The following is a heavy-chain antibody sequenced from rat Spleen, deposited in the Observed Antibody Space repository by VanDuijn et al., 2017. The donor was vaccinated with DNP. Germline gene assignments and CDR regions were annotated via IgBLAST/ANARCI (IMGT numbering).Heavy chain of an antibody. CDR2: IGSPAYAP. Sequence: EVQLVESGGGLVQPGRSLKLSCAASGFTFSAYYMAWVRQAPAKGLEWVAYIGSPAYAPYYTDSVKGRFAISRDNAKSTLYLQMNSLRSEDMATYYCVRWNSGIPGFAYWGHGTLVTVSS. CDR3: VRWNSGIPGFAY. D-gene: IGHD1-4*01. V-gene: IGHV5-22*01. CDR1: GFTFSAYY. J-gene: IGHJ3*01.